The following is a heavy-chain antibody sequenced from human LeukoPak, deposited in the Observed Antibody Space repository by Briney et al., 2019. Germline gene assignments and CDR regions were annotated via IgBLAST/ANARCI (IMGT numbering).Heavy chain of an antibody. Sequence: PGGSLRLSCAASGFTFSSYALSWVRQAPGKGLEWGSATSGSGGSTYYADSVKGRFTISRDNSKNTLYLQMNSLRAEDTAVYYCAKGRTAGTGVGYYFDYWGQGTLVTVSS. V-gene: IGHV3-23*01. J-gene: IGHJ4*02. CDR3: AKGRTAGTGVGYYFDY. CDR2: TSGSGGST. CDR1: GFTFSSYA. D-gene: IGHD6-13*01.